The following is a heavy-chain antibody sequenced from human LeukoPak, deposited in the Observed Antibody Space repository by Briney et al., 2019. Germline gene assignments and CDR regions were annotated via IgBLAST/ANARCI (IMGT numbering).Heavy chain of an antibody. CDR2: IYYSGST. Sequence: SETLSLTCTVSGDSISTYYWSWIRQPPGKGLEWIGYIYYSGSTNYNPSLKSRVTISVDTSNNQFFLKLRSLTAVDTAMYYCAREPLRNRSTSSRDAFDIWGQGTMVTVSS. J-gene: IGHJ3*02. CDR1: GDSISTYY. CDR3: AREPLRNRSTSSRDAFDI. D-gene: IGHD2-2*01. V-gene: IGHV4-59*01.